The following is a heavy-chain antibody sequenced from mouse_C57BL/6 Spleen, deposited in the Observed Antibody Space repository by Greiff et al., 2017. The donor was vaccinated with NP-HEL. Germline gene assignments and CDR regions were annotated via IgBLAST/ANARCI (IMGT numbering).Heavy chain of an antibody. CDR1: GYSITSGYY. V-gene: IGHV3-6*01. D-gene: IGHD1-1*01. J-gene: IGHJ3*01. Sequence: ESGPGLVKPSQSLSLTCSVTGYSITSGYYWNWIRQFPGNKLEWMGYISYDGSNNYNPSLKNRISITRDTSKNQFFLKLNSVTTEDTATYYCARGDYYGSSYTWFAYWGQGTLVTVSA. CDR3: ARGDYYGSSYTWFAY. CDR2: ISYDGSN.